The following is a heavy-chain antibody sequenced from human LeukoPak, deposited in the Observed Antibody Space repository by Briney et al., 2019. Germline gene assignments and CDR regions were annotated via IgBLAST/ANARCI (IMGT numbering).Heavy chain of an antibody. CDR3: ARAPSPPRDIVVVPAALYYYYYYMDV. J-gene: IGHJ6*03. CDR2: IIPIFGTA. CDR1: GGTFSSYA. V-gene: IGHV1-69*13. Sequence: ASVKVSCKASGGTFSSYAISWVRQAPGQGLEWMGGIIPIFGTANYAQKFQGRVTITADESTSTAYMELSSLRSEDTAVYYCARAPSPPRDIVVVPAALYYYYYYMDVWGKGTTVTVSS. D-gene: IGHD2-2*01.